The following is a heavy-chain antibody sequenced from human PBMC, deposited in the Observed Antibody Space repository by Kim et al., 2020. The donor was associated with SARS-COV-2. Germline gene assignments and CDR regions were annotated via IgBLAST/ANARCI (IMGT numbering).Heavy chain of an antibody. J-gene: IGHJ5*02. CDR3: ARQSSYGFIWFDP. CDR2: SHYSGST. D-gene: IGHD5-18*01. CDR1: DGSINTNTYY. V-gene: IGHV4-39*01. Sequence: PETLSLTCTVSDGSINTNTYYWGWVRQPPGSSLEWIGSSHYSGSTFYNPSLKTRVTISIDTSKGQFTLKVHSVTAADTAVYYCARQSSYGFIWFDPWGQGVLVTVSS.